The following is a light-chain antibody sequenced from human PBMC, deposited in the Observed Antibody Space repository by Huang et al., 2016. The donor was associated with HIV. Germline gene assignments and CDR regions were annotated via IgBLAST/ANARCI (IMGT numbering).Light chain of an antibody. CDR1: QDISSY. CDR2: AAS. V-gene: IGKV1-9*01. CDR3: QQSRT. J-gene: IGKJ4*01. Sequence: IQLTQSPSSLSTSVGDRVTITCRASQDISSYLAWYQQKPGKAPKLLIFAASTLQSGVPSRFSGSGSGTDFTLTISSLQPEDFATYYCQQSRTFGGGTKVDIK.